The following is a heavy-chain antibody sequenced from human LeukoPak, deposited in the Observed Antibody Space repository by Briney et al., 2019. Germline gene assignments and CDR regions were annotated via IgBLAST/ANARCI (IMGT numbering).Heavy chain of an antibody. CDR1: GGSISSGSYY. CDR2: IYTSGST. Sequence: SETLSLTCTVSGGSISSGSYYWSWIRQPAGKGLEWIGRIYTSGSTNYNPSLKSRVTISVDTSKNQFSLKLSSVTAADTAVYYCARGGAATAFSDYWGQGTLVTVSS. D-gene: IGHD6-13*01. J-gene: IGHJ4*02. V-gene: IGHV4-61*02. CDR3: ARGGAATAFSDY.